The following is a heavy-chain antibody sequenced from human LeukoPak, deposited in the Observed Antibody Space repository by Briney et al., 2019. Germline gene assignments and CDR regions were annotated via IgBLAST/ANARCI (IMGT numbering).Heavy chain of an antibody. V-gene: IGHV3-30*02. Sequence: PGGSLRLSCAASGFTFSSYGMHWVRQAPGKGLEWVAFIRYDGSNKYYADSVKGRFTISRDNSKNTLYLQMNSLRAEDTAVYYCAKALFTVKTIFGVVFDYWGQGTLVTVSS. J-gene: IGHJ4*02. D-gene: IGHD3-3*01. CDR2: IRYDGSNK. CDR1: GFTFSSYG. CDR3: AKALFTVKTIFGVVFDY.